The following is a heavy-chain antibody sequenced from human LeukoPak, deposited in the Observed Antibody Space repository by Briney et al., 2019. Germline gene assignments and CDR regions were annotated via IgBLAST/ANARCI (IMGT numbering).Heavy chain of an antibody. Sequence: QTGGSLRLSCAASGFTFSSYSMNWVRQAPGKGLEWVSYISSSSSTIYYADSVKGRFTISRDNSKNSLYLQMNSLRTEDTALYYCAKDIQQLGYYYYYYGMDVWGQGTTVTVSS. D-gene: IGHD6-13*01. V-gene: IGHV3-48*04. J-gene: IGHJ6*02. CDR3: AKDIQQLGYYYYYYGMDV. CDR1: GFTFSSYS. CDR2: ISSSSSTI.